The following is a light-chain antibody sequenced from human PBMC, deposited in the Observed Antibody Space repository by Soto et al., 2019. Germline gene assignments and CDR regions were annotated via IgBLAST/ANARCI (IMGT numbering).Light chain of an antibody. CDR1: QSVYSN. CDR3: QQYSHWPLT. CDR2: GAS. V-gene: IGKV3-15*01. Sequence: EIVMTQSPATLSVSPGDRATLSCRATQSVYSNVAWYQQKPGQAPRLLIYGASTRATGFPSRFSGSGSGTEFTLTIASLQYEDLGIYYCQQYSHWPLTFGGGNKVEI. J-gene: IGKJ4*01.